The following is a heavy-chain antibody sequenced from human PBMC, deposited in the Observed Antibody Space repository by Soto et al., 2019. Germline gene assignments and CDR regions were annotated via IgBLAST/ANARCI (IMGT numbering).Heavy chain of an antibody. D-gene: IGHD1-1*01. J-gene: IGHJ5*02. Sequence: QVQLVQSGAEVKKPGTSVKVSCKASGYSFATYAIHWVRQAPGQGLEWMGWINPATGNTEYSDKFQDRVTFTRDTSATTAYMELRGLRSEDTAVYYCARTYKSAGWLEPWGQGTLVTVSS. CDR3: ARTYKSAGWLEP. CDR1: GYSFATYA. CDR2: INPATGNT. V-gene: IGHV1-3*01.